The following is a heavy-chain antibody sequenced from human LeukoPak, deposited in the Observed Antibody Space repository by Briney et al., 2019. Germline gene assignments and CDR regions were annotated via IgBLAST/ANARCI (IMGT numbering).Heavy chain of an antibody. Sequence: PGGSLRLFCAASGFTFSSYWMLGVRHAPGKGLVWVSRINGDGSATTYADSLKGRFTISRDNTKNTLYLQINSQRAEDTAVYFCARDRLYTSDYWGQGTLVTVSS. J-gene: IGHJ4*02. V-gene: IGHV3-74*01. CDR3: ARDRLYTSDY. CDR1: GFTFSSYW. CDR2: INGDGSAT. D-gene: IGHD3-16*01.